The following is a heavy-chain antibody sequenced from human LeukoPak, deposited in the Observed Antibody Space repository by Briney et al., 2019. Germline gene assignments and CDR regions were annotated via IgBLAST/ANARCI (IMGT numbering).Heavy chain of an antibody. CDR1: GYTLTSYG. J-gene: IGHJ5*02. CDR3: ARDLVHHRLLATVYNWFDP. D-gene: IGHD3-3*02. CDR2: INTYNGNT. V-gene: IGHV1-18*01. Sequence: ASVKVSCKASGYTLTSYGMSWVRQAPGQGLEWMGWINTYNGNTKYAKKFQGRVTMTTDTSTSTAYMELRSLRSDDTAGYYCARDLVHHRLLATVYNWFDPWGQGTLVTVSS.